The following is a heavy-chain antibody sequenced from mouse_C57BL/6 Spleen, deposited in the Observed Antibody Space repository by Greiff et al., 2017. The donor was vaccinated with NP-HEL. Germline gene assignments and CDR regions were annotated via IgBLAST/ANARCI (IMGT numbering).Heavy chain of an antibody. CDR1: GYTFTSYW. CDR3: ARHDGYYEYFDV. J-gene: IGHJ1*03. D-gene: IGHD2-3*01. Sequence: QVHVKQPGAELVKPGASVKLSCKASGYTFTSYWMHWVKQRPGRGLEWIGRIDPNSGGTKYNEKFKSKATLTVDKPSSTAYMQLSSLTSEDSAVYYCARHDGYYEYFDVWGTGTTVTVSS. CDR2: IDPNSGGT. V-gene: IGHV1-72*01.